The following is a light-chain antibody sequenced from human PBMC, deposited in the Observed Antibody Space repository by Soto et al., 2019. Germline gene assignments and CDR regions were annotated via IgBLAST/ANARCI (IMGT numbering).Light chain of an antibody. J-gene: IGLJ2*01. Sequence: QSVLTQPASVSGSLGQSIIISCTGTSSDVGAYNYVSWYQQHPDKAPKLLIFEVTNRPSGVSGRFSGSKSGITASLSISGLQPEDEADYYCTSYSSSSPVLFGGGTKLTVL. CDR3: TSYSSSSPVL. CDR1: SSDVGAYNY. V-gene: IGLV2-14*01. CDR2: EVT.